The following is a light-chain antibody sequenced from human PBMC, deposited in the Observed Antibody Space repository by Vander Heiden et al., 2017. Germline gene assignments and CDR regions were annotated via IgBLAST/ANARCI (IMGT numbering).Light chain of an antibody. CDR2: DAS. CDR1: QSVSSY. CDR3: QQRSNSFT. J-gene: IGKJ3*01. V-gene: IGKV3-11*01. Sequence: ELVLTQSPATLSLSPGERATLSCRASQSVSSYLAWYQQKPGQAPRLLIYDASNRATGIPARFSGSGSGTDFTLTISSLEPEDFAVYYCQQRSNSFTFRPGTKVDIK.